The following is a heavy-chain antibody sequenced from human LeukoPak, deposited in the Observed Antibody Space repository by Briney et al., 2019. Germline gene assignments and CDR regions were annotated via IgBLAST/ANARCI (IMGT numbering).Heavy chain of an antibody. CDR2: FDPEDGES. CDR3: ATGHCNTSSCYYYYMDV. Sequence: ASVKVSCKVSGYTLRELSMHWVRQDPAKGLQWMGVFDPEDGESIIAQRFQGRLTMTEDTSTDTAYMELSSLTSEDTAMYYCATGHCNTSSCYYYYMDVWGKGTTVTVSS. D-gene: IGHD2/OR15-2a*01. V-gene: IGHV1-24*01. J-gene: IGHJ6*03. CDR1: GYTLRELS.